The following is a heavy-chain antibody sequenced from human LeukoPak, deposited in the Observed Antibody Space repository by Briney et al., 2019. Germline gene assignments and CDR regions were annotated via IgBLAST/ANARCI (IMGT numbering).Heavy chain of an antibody. CDR2: INEDASKK. Sequence: PGGSLRLSCAASGFTFRSSWMSWVRQAPGKGLEWVANINEDASKKYYVDSVEGRFTISRDDAKNSLYLQMNSLRAEDTAMYYCATSTHSSSPSWGQGTLVTVSS. D-gene: IGHD6-6*01. CDR3: ATSTHSSSPS. J-gene: IGHJ5*02. V-gene: IGHV3-7*01. CDR1: GFTFRSSW.